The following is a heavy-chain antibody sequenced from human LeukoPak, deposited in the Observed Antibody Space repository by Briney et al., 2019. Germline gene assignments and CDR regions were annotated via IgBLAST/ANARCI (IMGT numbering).Heavy chain of an antibody. V-gene: IGHV4-34*01. D-gene: IGHD5-18*01. CDR1: GGSFSGYY. Sequence: SETLSLTCAVYGGSFSGYYWSWIRQPPGKGLEWIGEINHSGSTNYNPSLKSRVTISVDTSKNQFSLKLSSVTAADTAVHYCATETAMVTRDAFDIWGQGTMVTVSS. J-gene: IGHJ3*02. CDR3: ATETAMVTRDAFDI. CDR2: INHSGST.